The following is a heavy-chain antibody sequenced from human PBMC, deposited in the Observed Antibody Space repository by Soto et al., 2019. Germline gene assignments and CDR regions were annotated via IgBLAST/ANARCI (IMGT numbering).Heavy chain of an antibody. V-gene: IGHV4-61*03. CDR1: GDSVTSGSYY. CDR2: ISYTGRT. D-gene: IGHD7-27*01. CDR3: AREWGLLPYYVMNV. J-gene: IGHJ6*02. Sequence: LSLTCIVSGDSVTSGSYYWTWLRQPPGKGLEWIGYISYTGRTKYNPSLQSRVTISVDTSKNDFSLNLSSVTAADTAVYFCAREWGLLPYYVMNVWGHGTAVTV.